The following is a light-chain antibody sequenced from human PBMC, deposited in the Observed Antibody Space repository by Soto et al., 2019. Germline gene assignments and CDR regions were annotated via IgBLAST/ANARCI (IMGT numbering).Light chain of an antibody. CDR3: CSFPGTLPDL. Sequence: QSVLTQPRSVSGSPGQSVTISCTGTSSDIGSYNYISWYQQHPGKAPKLMLYDVSVRPSGVPERFSGSKSGSTASLTISGLQAEDEADYFCCSFPGTLPDLFGGGTKLTVL. J-gene: IGLJ2*01. V-gene: IGLV2-11*01. CDR2: DVS. CDR1: SSDIGSYNY.